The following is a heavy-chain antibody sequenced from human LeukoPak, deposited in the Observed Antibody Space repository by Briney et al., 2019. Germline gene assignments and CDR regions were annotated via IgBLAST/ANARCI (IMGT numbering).Heavy chain of an antibody. CDR3: AREGGGDRRGAFDI. V-gene: IGHV3-30-3*01. Sequence: PGGSLRLSCAASGFTFSSYPMHWVRQAPGKGLEWVAVISYDATKKNHADSVKGRLTISRDNSKKTLYLQMNSLRPEDTAVYYCAREGGGDRRGAFDIWGQGTMVTVSS. CDR1: GFTFSSYP. CDR2: ISYDATKK. D-gene: IGHD2-21*02. J-gene: IGHJ3*02.